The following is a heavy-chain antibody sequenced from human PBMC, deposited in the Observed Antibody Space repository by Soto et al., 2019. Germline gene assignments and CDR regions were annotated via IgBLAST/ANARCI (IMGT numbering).Heavy chain of an antibody. V-gene: IGHV4-30-4*01. CDR3: GRDLTSNANCIDP. D-gene: IGHD2-2*01. CDR1: VDYIHVCGYY. J-gene: IGHJ5*02. CDR2: IYYTGKT. Sequence: TSETLSLTCSVSVDYIHVCGYYWTWIRQRPGKGLEWMGYIYYTGKTYYNPSLESRLTMSVDRSKNQFSLRLTSVTAADTAVYFCGRDLTSNANCIDPWGQGTLVTVSS.